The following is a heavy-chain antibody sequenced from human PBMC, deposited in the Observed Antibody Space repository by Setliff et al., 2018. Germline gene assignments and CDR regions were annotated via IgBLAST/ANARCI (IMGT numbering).Heavy chain of an antibody. CDR1: GGSFSGDD. CDR2: IIHSGGT. Sequence: SETLSLTCAVWGGSFSGDDWSWIRQPPGKRMEWSGEIIHSGGTNYNPSLKSRVTISMDTSKNQFSLKVSSVTAADTAVYYCASSFSRREKFLLDYWGQGALVTVSS. CDR3: ASSFSRREKFLLDY. J-gene: IGHJ4*02. V-gene: IGHV4-34*12.